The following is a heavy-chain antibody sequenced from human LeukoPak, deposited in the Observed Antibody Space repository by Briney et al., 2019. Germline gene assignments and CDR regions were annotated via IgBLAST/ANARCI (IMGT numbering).Heavy chain of an antibody. CDR3: ARVATTFSYGMDV. CDR2: IYRSGST. Sequence: SQTLSLTCAVSGGSISSGGYSWSWIRQPPGKGLEWIGYIYRSGSTYYNPSLKSRVTISVDRSKNQFSLKLSSVTAADTAVYYCARVATTFSYGMDVWGQGTTVTVSS. V-gene: IGHV4-30-2*01. D-gene: IGHD1-26*01. CDR1: GGSISSGGYS. J-gene: IGHJ6*02.